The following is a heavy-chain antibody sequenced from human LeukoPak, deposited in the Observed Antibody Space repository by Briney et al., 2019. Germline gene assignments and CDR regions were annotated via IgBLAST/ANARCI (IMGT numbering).Heavy chain of an antibody. V-gene: IGHV3-30*02. Sequence: SGESLKISCAASGFTFSSYGMHWVRQAPGKGLEWVAFIRYDGSNKYYADSVKGRFTISRDNAKNSLYLQMNSLRAEDTAVYYCASLHDYGDYFDYWGQGTLVTVSS. CDR3: ASLHDYGDYFDY. CDR2: IRYDGSNK. J-gene: IGHJ4*02. CDR1: GFTFSSYG. D-gene: IGHD4-17*01.